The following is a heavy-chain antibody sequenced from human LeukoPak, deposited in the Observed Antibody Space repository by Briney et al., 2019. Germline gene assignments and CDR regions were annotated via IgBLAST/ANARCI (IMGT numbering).Heavy chain of an antibody. J-gene: IGHJ4*02. Sequence: SETLSLTCAVYGRSFSGYYWSWIRQPPGKGLEWIGEINHSGSTNYNPSLKSRVTISVDTSKNQFSLKLSSVTAADTAVYYCARGGVRGVDYFDYWGQGTLVTVSS. V-gene: IGHV4-34*01. CDR3: ARGGVRGVDYFDY. CDR2: INHSGST. CDR1: GRSFSGYY. D-gene: IGHD3-10*01.